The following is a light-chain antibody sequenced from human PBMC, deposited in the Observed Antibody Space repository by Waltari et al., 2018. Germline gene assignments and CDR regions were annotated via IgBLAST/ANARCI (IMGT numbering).Light chain of an antibody. Sequence: QSVLTQPPSVSGAPGQRVTISCTGSSSNIGAGYDVHWSQQLPGTAPKLLIYGNSKRPSRVPDRFSGSKSGTSASLAITGLQAEDEADYYCQSYDSSLSGYVFGTGTKVTVL. J-gene: IGLJ1*01. V-gene: IGLV1-40*01. CDR3: QSYDSSLSGYV. CDR1: SSNIGAGYD. CDR2: GNS.